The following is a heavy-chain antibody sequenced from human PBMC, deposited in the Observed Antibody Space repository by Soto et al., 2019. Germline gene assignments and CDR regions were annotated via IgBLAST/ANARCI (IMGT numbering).Heavy chain of an antibody. V-gene: IGHV3-21*01. CDR1: RFTFSSYS. D-gene: IGHD3-9*01. CDR3: ASALYMTGYSVYY. CDR2: ISSSSSYI. Sequence: GGSLRLSCAASRFTFSSYSRSWVRQAPRKGLEWVSSISSSSSYIYYADSVKGRFTISRDNAKKSLYLQMNRLRAEDTAVYYCASALYMTGYSVYYWGQGTQVTVSS. J-gene: IGHJ4*02.